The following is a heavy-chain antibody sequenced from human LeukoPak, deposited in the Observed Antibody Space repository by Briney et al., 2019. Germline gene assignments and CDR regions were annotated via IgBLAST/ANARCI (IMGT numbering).Heavy chain of an antibody. CDR2: IWYDGSNK. V-gene: IGHV3-33*01. D-gene: IGHD6-13*01. CDR3: ARVGSSSWYGDY. J-gene: IGHJ4*02. Sequence: GGSLRLSCAASGFTFSSYGMHWVRQVPGKGLEWVAAIWYDGSNKYYADSVKGRFTISRDNSKNTLYLQMNSLRAEDTAVYYCARVGSSSWYGDYWGQGTLVTVSS. CDR1: GFTFSSYG.